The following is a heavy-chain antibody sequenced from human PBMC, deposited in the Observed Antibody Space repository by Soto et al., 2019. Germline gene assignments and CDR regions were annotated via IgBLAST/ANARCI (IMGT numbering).Heavy chain of an antibody. CDR1: GFTFSDYY. J-gene: IGHJ3*02. CDR2: ISSSGSTI. CDR3: ATWTAINIPTKEIHDAFDI. V-gene: IGHV3-11*01. D-gene: IGHD1-1*01. Sequence: GGSLRLSCAASGFTFSDYYMSWIRQAPGKGLEWVSYISSSGSTIYYADSVKGRFTISRDNAKNSLYLQMNSLRAEDTAVYYCATWTAINIPTKEIHDAFDIWGQGTMVTVSS.